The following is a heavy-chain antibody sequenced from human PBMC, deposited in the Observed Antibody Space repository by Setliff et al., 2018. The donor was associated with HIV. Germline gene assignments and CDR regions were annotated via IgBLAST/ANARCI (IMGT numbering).Heavy chain of an antibody. J-gene: IGHJ4*02. Sequence: SETLSLTCTVYGGSFSGYYWSWIRQPPGMGLEWIGEINQSENTNYNPSLKSRVTISADPSKNQFSLKLSSVTAADTAVYYCERQSSSWHQSIDYWGQGTLVTVSS. CDR3: ERQSSSWHQSIDY. CDR1: GGSFSGYY. CDR2: INQSENT. V-gene: IGHV4-34*01. D-gene: IGHD6-13*01.